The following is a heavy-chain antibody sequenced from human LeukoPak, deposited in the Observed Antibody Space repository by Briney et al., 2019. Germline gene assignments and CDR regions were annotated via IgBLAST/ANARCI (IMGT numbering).Heavy chain of an antibody. V-gene: IGHV5-51*01. D-gene: IGHD2-8*02. CDR1: GYSFTSYW. Sequence: GESLKISCKGSGYSFTSYWIAWVCQMPGKGLEWMGIIYPGDSDTRYSPSFQGQVTISADKAISTAYLQWSSLKASDTAMYYCARVGPQILWSLYHWGQGTLVTVSS. CDR3: ARVGPQILWSLYH. J-gene: IGHJ5*02. CDR2: IYPGDSDT.